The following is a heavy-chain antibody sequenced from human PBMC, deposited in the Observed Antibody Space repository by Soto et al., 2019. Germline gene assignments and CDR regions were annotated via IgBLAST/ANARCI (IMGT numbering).Heavy chain of an antibody. V-gene: IGHV1-18*01. CDR2: ISGYIHNT. Sequence: QVQLVQSGAEVKKPGASVKVSCKASGYTFSNYGINWVRQAPGQGLEWMGWISGYIHNTKYAQKVQGRVTMTTDTSTSTAYMELRSLRYDDTAVYYCARGKVGGDSKYWGQGTLVTVSS. CDR3: ARGKVGGDSKY. J-gene: IGHJ4*02. D-gene: IGHD2-21*02. CDR1: GYTFSNYG.